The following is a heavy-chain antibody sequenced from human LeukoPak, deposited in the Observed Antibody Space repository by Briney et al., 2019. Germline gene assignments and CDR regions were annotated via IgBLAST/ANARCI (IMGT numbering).Heavy chain of an antibody. CDR1: GYSSTPYG. J-gene: IGHJ6*03. D-gene: IGHD2/OR15-2a*01. Sequence: GASVKVSCKASGYSSTPYGISWVRQAPGQGLEWMGWISPYNGHTNYAQSLQGRVTLTTDTSTTTAYMELRSLRSDDTAVYYCARQYYYYFYMDDWGKGTTVTVSS. V-gene: IGHV1-18*01. CDR2: ISPYNGHT. CDR3: ARQYYYYFYMDD.